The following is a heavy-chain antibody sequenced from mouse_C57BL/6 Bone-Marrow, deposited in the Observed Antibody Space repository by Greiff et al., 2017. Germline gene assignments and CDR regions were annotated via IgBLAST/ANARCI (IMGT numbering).Heavy chain of an antibody. CDR3: ARDDYYGSSYRFDY. Sequence: VQLKESGAELARPGASVKLSCKASGYTFTSYGISWVKQRTGQGLEWIGEIYPRSGNTYYNEKFKGKATLTADKSSSTAYMELRSLTSEDSAVYFCARDDYYGSSYRFDYWGQGTTLTVSS. J-gene: IGHJ2*01. CDR2: IYPRSGNT. D-gene: IGHD1-1*01. V-gene: IGHV1-81*01. CDR1: GYTFTSYG.